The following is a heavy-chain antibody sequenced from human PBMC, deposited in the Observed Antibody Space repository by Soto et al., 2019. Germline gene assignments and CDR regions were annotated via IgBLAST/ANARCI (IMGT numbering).Heavy chain of an antibody. Sequence: GESLKISCAASGFTFSSYSMNWVRQAPGKGLEWVSYISGSSSTIYYADSVKGRFTISRDNAKNSLYLQMNSLRAEDTAVYYCARVGYCSSTSCRNFNWFDPWGQGTLVTVSS. D-gene: IGHD2-2*01. CDR3: ARVGYCSSTSCRNFNWFDP. J-gene: IGHJ5*02. V-gene: IGHV3-48*01. CDR2: ISGSSSTI. CDR1: GFTFSSYS.